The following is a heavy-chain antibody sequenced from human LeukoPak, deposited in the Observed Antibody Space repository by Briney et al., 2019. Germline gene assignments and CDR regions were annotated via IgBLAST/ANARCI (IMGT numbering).Heavy chain of an antibody. CDR2: IKQDGREK. D-gene: IGHD3-22*01. Sequence: GGSLRLSCAASGFTFSSYWMSWVRQAPGKGLEGVANIKQDGREKYCVDSVRGRFTISRDNAKNSLYLQMNSLRAEDTAVYYSARGCFERYYYDSSGYPYWGQGTLVTVSS. V-gene: IGHV3-7*01. J-gene: IGHJ4*02. CDR3: ARGCFERYYYDSSGYPY. CDR1: GFTFSSYW.